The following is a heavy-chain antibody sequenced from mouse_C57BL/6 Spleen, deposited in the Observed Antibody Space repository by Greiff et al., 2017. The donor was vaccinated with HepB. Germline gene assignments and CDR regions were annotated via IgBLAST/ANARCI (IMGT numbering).Heavy chain of an antibody. Sequence: QVHVKQPGAELVKPGASVKLSCKASGYTFTSYWMQWVKQRPGQGLEWIGEIDPSDSYTNYNQKFKGKATLTVDTSSSTAYMQLSSLTSEDSAVYYCASSNYYGSSYFAYWGQGTLVTVSA. D-gene: IGHD1-1*01. CDR2: IDPSDSYT. J-gene: IGHJ3*01. CDR1: GYTFTSYW. CDR3: ASSNYYGSSYFAY. V-gene: IGHV1-50*01.